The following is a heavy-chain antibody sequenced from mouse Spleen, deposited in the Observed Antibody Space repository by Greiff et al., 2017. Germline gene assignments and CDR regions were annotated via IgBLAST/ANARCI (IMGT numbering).Heavy chain of an antibody. J-gene: IGHJ4*01. D-gene: IGHD1-2*01. Sequence: VQLQQSGPELVKPGASVKMSCTASGYTFTDYNMHWVKQSHGKSLEWIGYINPNNGGTSYNQKFKGKATLTVNKSSSTAYMELRSLTSEDSAVYYCAREWNNYYGYLYAMDYWGQGTSVTVSS. CDR2: INPNNGGT. CDR1: GYTFTDYN. CDR3: AREWNNYYGYLYAMDY. V-gene: IGHV1-22*01.